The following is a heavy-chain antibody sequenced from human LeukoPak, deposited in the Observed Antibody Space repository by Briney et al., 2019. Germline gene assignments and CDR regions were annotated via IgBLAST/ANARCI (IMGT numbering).Heavy chain of an antibody. D-gene: IGHD5-18*01. CDR3: ARTLVDTAMVTLDY. V-gene: IGHV4-59*01. J-gene: IGHJ4*02. CDR2: IYYSGST. Sequence: KPSETLSLTCTASGGSISSYYWSWIRQPPGKGLEWIGYIYYSGSTNYNPSLKNRVTISVDTSKNQFSLKLSSVTAADTAVYYCARTLVDTAMVTLDYWGQGTLVTVSS. CDR1: GGSISSYY.